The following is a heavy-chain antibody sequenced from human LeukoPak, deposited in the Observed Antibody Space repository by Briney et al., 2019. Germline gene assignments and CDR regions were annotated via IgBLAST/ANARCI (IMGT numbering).Heavy chain of an antibody. D-gene: IGHD4-23*01. CDR3: AANDYGGQTDY. CDR2: IYYSGST. V-gene: IGHV4-31*03. Sequence: SETLSLTCTVSGGSISSGGYSWSWIRQHPGKGLEWIGYIYYSGSTYSNPSLKSRVTISVDTSKNQFSLKLSSVTAADTAVYYCAANDYGGQTDYWGQGTLVTVSS. CDR1: GGSISSGGYS. J-gene: IGHJ4*02.